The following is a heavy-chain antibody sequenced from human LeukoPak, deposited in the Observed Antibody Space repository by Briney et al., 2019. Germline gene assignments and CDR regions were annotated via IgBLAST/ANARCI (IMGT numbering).Heavy chain of an antibody. J-gene: IGHJ4*02. V-gene: IGHV3-64*01. Sequence: GGSLRPSCAASGFTFSSYAMHWVRQAPGKGLEYVSAISSNGGSTYYANSVKGRFTISRDNSKNTLFLQMGSLRAEDMAVYYCARALLGGYSYDYWGQGTLVTVSS. D-gene: IGHD5-18*01. CDR3: ARALLGGYSYDY. CDR1: GFTFSSYA. CDR2: ISSNGGST.